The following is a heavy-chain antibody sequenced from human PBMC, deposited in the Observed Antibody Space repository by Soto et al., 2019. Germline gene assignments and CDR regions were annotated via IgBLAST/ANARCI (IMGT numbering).Heavy chain of an antibody. CDR1: GFTFSSYA. CDR3: TKYQPRTQRRASFDS. CDR2: ISSSGGST. J-gene: IGHJ4*02. D-gene: IGHD6-25*01. V-gene: IGHV3-23*01. Sequence: EVQLLESGGDLIQPGGSLRLSCAASGFTFSSYAMSWVRQAPGKGLGWVSAISSSGGSTFYADSVKGRFTISRANSRKSLYLRVNRLRTEDTAMSYCTKYQPRTQRRASFDSWGQGTLVTVSS.